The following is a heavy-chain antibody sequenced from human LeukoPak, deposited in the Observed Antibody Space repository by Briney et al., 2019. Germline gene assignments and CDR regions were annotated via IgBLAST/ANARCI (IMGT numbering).Heavy chain of an antibody. CDR3: AKMGDIVVVPAAILEGDDDY. D-gene: IGHD2-2*02. Sequence: GGSLRLSCAASGFTFSSYGMHWVRQAPGKGLEWGAFIRYDGSNKYYADSVKGRFTISRDNSKNTLYLQMNSLRAEDRAVYYCAKMGDIVVVPAAILEGDDDYWGQGTPVTVSS. CDR2: IRYDGSNK. J-gene: IGHJ4*02. CDR1: GFTFSSYG. V-gene: IGHV3-30*02.